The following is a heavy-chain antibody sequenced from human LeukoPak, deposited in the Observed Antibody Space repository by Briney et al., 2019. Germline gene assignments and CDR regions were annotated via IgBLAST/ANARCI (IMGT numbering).Heavy chain of an antibody. CDR1: GASITSSTYS. D-gene: IGHD6-19*01. Sequence: PSETLSLTCTVSGASITSSTYSWVWIRQPPGKGLEWIGSIYYSGSTYYNPSLKSRVSISVDTSKNQFSLKLNSVTVADTAVYYCASRIAVAGGWFDPWGQGTLVTVSS. CDR3: ASRIAVAGGWFDP. J-gene: IGHJ5*02. V-gene: IGHV4-39*01. CDR2: IYYSGST.